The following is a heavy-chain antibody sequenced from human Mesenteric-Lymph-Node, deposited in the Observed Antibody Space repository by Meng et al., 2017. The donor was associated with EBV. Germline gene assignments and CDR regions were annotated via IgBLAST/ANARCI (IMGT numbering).Heavy chain of an antibody. CDR2: FYSSGST. Sequence: RLQRQRWGPGLVKPSETLSLTFTVSCGSLSSSSYYWGLIRQPPGQGLEWIGSFYSSGSTYYNPSLKSRVTISEHTSKNQFSLKLSSVTAADTAVYYCARVLPRGVILLWGQGTLVTVSS. J-gene: IGHJ4*02. V-gene: IGHV4-39*06. D-gene: IGHD3-10*01. CDR3: ARVLPRGVILL. CDR1: CGSLSSSSYY.